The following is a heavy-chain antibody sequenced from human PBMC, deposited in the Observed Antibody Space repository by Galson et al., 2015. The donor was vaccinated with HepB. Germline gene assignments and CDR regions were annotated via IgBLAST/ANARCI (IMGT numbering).Heavy chain of an antibody. CDR3: ARDSSSGGGYYYYYYMDV. CDR2: INAGNGNT. CDR1: GYTFTSYA. J-gene: IGHJ6*03. D-gene: IGHD6-6*01. V-gene: IGHV1-3*01. Sequence: SVKVSCKASGYTFTSYAMHWVRQAPGQRLEWMGWINAGNGNTKYSQKFQGRVTITRDTSASTAYMELSSLRSEDTAVYYCARDSSSGGGYYYYYYMDVWGKGTTATVSS.